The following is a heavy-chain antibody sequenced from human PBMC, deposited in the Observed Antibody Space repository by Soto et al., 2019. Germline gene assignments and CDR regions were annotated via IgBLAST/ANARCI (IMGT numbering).Heavy chain of an antibody. J-gene: IGHJ4*02. CDR1: GGSISTFY. D-gene: IGHD5-12*01. Sequence: SETLSLTCTVSGGSISTFYWSWVRQPAGKGLEWIGRIFSSGSTSFNPSLESRVAMSVDTSENHFSLNLSSVTAADMAVYYCAREGSYSAYNFAHGIQLWSFDFWGQGALVTVSS. V-gene: IGHV4-4*07. CDR2: IFSSGST. CDR3: AREGSYSAYNFAHGIQLWSFDF.